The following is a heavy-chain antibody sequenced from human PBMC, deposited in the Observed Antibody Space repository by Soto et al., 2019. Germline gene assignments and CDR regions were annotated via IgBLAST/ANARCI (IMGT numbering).Heavy chain of an antibody. D-gene: IGHD4-17*01. CDR1: GFTFSSYS. V-gene: IGHV3-21*01. CDR2: ISSSSSYI. J-gene: IGHJ6*02. CDR3: ARDPHTVTDSYYYYGMDV. Sequence: EVQLVESGGGLVKPGGSLRLSCAASGFTFSSYSMNWVRQAPGKGLEWVSSISSSSSYIYYADSVKGRFTISRDNAKNSLYLQMNSRRAEDKAVYYCARDPHTVTDSYYYYGMDVWGQGTTVTVSS.